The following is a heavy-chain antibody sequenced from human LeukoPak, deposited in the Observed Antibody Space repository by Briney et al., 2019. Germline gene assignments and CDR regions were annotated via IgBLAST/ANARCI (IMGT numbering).Heavy chain of an antibody. J-gene: IGHJ5*01. Sequence: GGSLRLSCAAPGFSFSKYWMNWVRQAPGKGLEWVATISQDGSQKYLADFVKGRFTISRDNARNSLYLQMSSLRGDDTAVYYCARSKVVAEAGKSWFDPWGQGTRVTVTS. D-gene: IGHD6-13*01. V-gene: IGHV3-7*01. CDR1: GFSFSKYW. CDR3: ARSKVVAEAGKSWFDP. CDR2: ISQDGSQK.